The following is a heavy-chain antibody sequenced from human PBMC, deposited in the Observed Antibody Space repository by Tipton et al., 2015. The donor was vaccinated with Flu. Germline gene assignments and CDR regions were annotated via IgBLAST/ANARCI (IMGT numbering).Heavy chain of an antibody. CDR2: INHSGST. CDR3: ARRDYSNYVSEPKNWFDS. V-gene: IGHV4-34*09. J-gene: IGHJ5*01. CDR1: GGSFSGYY. D-gene: IGHD4-11*01. Sequence: TLSLTCAVYGGSFSGYYWSWIRQPPGKGLEWIGEINHSGSTNYNPSLRSRVTIAVDRPKNQFSLRLTSVTAADTAVYYCARRDYSNYVSEPKNWFDSWGQGTLVTVSS.